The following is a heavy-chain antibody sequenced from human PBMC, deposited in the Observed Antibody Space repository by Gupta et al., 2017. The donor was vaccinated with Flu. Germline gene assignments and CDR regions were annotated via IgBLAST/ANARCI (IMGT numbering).Heavy chain of an antibody. CDR2: IYYSGST. CDR1: GGSISSGGYY. V-gene: IGHV4-31*03. Sequence: QVQLQESGPGLVTPSQTLSLTCTVSGGSISSGGYYWSWIRQHPGKGLEWIGYIYYSGSTYYNPSLKSRVTISVDTSKNQFSLKLSSVTAADTAVYYCARDPDYGGNSESAFDIWGQGTMVTVSS. D-gene: IGHD4-17*01. CDR3: ARDPDYGGNSESAFDI. J-gene: IGHJ3*02.